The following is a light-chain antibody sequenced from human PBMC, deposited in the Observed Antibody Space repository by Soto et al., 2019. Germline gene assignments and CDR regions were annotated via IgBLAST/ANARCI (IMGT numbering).Light chain of an antibody. Sequence: DIVMTQTPLSLSVTPGQPASISCKSSQSLLHNNGKTYLSWYLQKPGQPPQLLIYEVTSRFSGVPDRFRGSGSGTDFTLKISRVEAEDVGLYYCMQSMELPPYTFGQGTRLEIK. CDR2: EVT. V-gene: IGKV2D-29*01. CDR1: QSLLHNNGKTY. CDR3: MQSMELPPYT. J-gene: IGKJ5*01.